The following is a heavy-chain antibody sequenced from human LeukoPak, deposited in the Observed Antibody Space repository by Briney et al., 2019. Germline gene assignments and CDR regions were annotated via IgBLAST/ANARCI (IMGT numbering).Heavy chain of an antibody. CDR1: GGTFSSYA. CDR2: IIPIFGTA. V-gene: IGHV1-69*05. CDR3: ASGGLAVAGGPPLLIFDY. J-gene: IGHJ4*02. D-gene: IGHD6-19*01. Sequence: SVKVSCKASGGTFSSYAISWVRQAPGQGLEWMGGIIPIFGTANYAQKFQGRVTITTDESTSTAYMELSSLRSEDTAVYYCASGGLAVAGGPPLLIFDYWGQGTLVTVSS.